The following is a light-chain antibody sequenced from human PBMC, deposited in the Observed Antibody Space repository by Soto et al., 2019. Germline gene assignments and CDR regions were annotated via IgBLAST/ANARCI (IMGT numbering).Light chain of an antibody. CDR3: QQYNNCPPIT. V-gene: IGKV3-15*01. Sequence: EIVMTQSPDTLSVSPGERATLSCRASQSISRNLAWYQKKPGQAPRLLIYGASIRATDIPARFSGSGSGTEFTLTISSLQSEDFAVYYCQQYNNCPPITFGQGTRLEIK. CDR2: GAS. CDR1: QSISRN. J-gene: IGKJ5*01.